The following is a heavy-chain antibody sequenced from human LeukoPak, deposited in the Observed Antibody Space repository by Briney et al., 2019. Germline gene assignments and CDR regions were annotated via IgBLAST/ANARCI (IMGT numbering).Heavy chain of an antibody. J-gene: IGHJ3*02. V-gene: IGHV3-53*01. D-gene: IGHD2/OR15-2a*01. Sequence: SGGSLRLSCAASRFTVSSNYMSWVRQAPGKGLEWVSVIYSGGSTYYADSVKGRFTISRDNSKNTLYLQMNSLRAEDTAVYYCARDLSHAFDIWGQGTMVTVSS. CDR1: RFTVSSNY. CDR2: IYSGGST. CDR3: ARDLSHAFDI.